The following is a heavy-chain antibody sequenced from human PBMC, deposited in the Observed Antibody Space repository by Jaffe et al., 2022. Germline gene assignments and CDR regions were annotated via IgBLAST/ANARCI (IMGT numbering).Heavy chain of an antibody. V-gene: IGHV3-23*01. D-gene: IGHD3-3*01. CDR3: AKRGGTYDFWSGYYTYNY. CDR2: ISGSGGST. J-gene: IGHJ4*02. CDR1: GFTFSSYA. Sequence: EVQLLESGGGLVQPGGSLRLSCAASGFTFSSYAMSWVRQAPGKGLEWVSAISGSGGSTYYADSVKGRFTISRDNSKNTLYLQMNSLRAEDTAVYYCAKRGGTYDFWSGYYTYNYWGQGTLVTVSS.